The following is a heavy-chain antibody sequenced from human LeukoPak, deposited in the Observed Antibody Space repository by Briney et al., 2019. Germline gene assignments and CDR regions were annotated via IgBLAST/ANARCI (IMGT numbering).Heavy chain of an antibody. J-gene: IGHJ4*02. V-gene: IGHV1-69*13. Sequence: SVKVSCKASGGTFSSYAISWVRQAPGQGLEWMGGIIPIFGTANYAQKFQGRVTITAAESTSTAYMELSSLRSEDTAVYYCARGYSGYDYAGYWGQGTLVTVSS. CDR1: GGTFSSYA. D-gene: IGHD5-12*01. CDR2: IIPIFGTA. CDR3: ARGYSGYDYAGY.